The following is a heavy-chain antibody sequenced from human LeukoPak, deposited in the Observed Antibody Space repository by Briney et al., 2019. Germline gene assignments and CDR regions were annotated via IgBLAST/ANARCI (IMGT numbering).Heavy chain of an antibody. CDR1: GYSISRGYY. J-gene: IGHJ3*02. CDR3: ARDGSVLRFLEWLGYAFDI. Sequence: SETLSLTCTVSGYSISRGYYWGWIRPPPGKGLEWIGSIYHSGSTYYNPSLKSRVTISVDTSKNQFSLKLSSVTAADTAVYYCARDGSVLRFLEWLGYAFDIWGQGTMVTVSS. V-gene: IGHV4-38-2*02. CDR2: IYHSGST. D-gene: IGHD3-3*01.